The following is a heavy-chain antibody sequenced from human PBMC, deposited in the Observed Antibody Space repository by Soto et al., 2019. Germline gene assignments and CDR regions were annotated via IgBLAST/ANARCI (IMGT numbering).Heavy chain of an antibody. CDR1: GFAVSGHT. J-gene: IGHJ6*02. CDR2: IGNTLDTI. D-gene: IGHD2-15*01. Sequence: GGSLRRSCAASGFAVSGHTMNWVRQAPGKGLEWVAYIGNTLDTIYYADSVKGRFIISRDDAMKSVFLHMSSLRDDDTAVYYCARGDCSGGSCYGIDVWGRATAVTVSS. CDR3: ARGDCSGGSCYGIDV. V-gene: IGHV3-48*02.